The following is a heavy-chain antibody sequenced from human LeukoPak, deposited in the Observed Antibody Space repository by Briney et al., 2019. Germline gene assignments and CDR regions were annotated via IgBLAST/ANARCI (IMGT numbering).Heavy chain of an antibody. CDR1: GGSISSYY. V-gene: IGHV4-59*01. CDR3: ASGGFGELPSFDY. D-gene: IGHD3-10*01. Sequence: SETLSLTCTVSGGSISSYYWSWIRQPPGKALGWIGYIYYSGSTNYNPSLKSRVTISVDTSKNQFSLKLSSVTAADTAVYYCASGGFGELPSFDYWGQGTLVTVSS. J-gene: IGHJ4*02. CDR2: IYYSGST.